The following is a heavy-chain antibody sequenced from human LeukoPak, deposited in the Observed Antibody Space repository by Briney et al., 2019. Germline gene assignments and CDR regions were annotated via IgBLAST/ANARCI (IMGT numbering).Heavy chain of an antibody. Sequence: GGSLRLSCAASGFTFSGYSLNWVRQAPGKGLEWISYISTAGTTVYYADSVKGRFAISRDNAKNSLYLQMNSLRVEDTAVYYCARDFADTAMGDAFDIWGQGTMVTVSS. CDR3: ARDFADTAMGDAFDI. D-gene: IGHD5-18*01. CDR2: ISTAGTTV. V-gene: IGHV3-48*04. J-gene: IGHJ3*02. CDR1: GFTFSGYS.